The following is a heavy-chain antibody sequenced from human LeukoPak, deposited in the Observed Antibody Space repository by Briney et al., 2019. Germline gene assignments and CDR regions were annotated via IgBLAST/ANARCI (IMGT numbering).Heavy chain of an antibody. CDR2: IYHSGST. CDR3: ARGGYCSGGSCYSYFDY. V-gene: IGHV4-38-2*02. J-gene: IGHJ4*02. D-gene: IGHD2-15*01. Sequence: SETLSLTCTVSGYSISSGYYWGWIRQPPGKGLEWIGSIYHSGSTYYNPSLKSRVTISVDTSKNQFSLKLSSVTAADTAVYYCARGGYCSGGSCYSYFDYWGQGTLVTVSS. CDR1: GYSISSGYY.